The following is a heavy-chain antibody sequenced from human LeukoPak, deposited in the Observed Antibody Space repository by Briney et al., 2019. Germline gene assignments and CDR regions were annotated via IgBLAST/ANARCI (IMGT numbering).Heavy chain of an antibody. V-gene: IGHV1-69*13. CDR3: ARGSPYDFWSGYYADY. CDR1: GGTFSSYA. CDR2: IIPIFGTA. Sequence: SVKVSCKASGGTFSSYAISWVRQAPGQGLEWMGGIIPIFGTANYAQKFQGRVTITADESTSTAYMELSSLRSEDTAVYYCARGSPYDFWSGYYADYWGQGTLVTVSS. D-gene: IGHD3-3*01. J-gene: IGHJ4*02.